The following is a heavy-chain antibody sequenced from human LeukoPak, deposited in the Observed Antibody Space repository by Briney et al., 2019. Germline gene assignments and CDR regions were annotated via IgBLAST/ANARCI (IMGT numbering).Heavy chain of an antibody. CDR3: ARDSIRTLLDY. V-gene: IGHV4-61*02. CDR1: GGSISSGSYY. J-gene: IGHJ4*02. CDR2: IYTSGST. Sequence: PSQTLSLTCTVSGGSISSGSYYWSWIRQPAGKGLEWIGRIYTSGSTNYNPSLKSRVTISVDTSKNQFSLKLSSVTAADTAVYYCARDSIRTLLDYWGQGTLVTVSS. D-gene: IGHD2-2*02.